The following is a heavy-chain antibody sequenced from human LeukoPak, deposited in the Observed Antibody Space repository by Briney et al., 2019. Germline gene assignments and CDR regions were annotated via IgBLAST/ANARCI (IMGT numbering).Heavy chain of an antibody. D-gene: IGHD3-10*01. V-gene: IGHV3-21*04. CDR3: ASVELYYYGSGRTTDY. Sequence: PGGSLRLSCAASGFTFSSYSMNWVRQAPGKGLEWVSSISSSSTYIYYADSVKGRFTISRDNAKNSLFLQMNSLRAEDTAMYYCASVELYYYGSGRTTDYWGQGTLVTVSS. J-gene: IGHJ4*02. CDR1: GFTFSSYS. CDR2: ISSSSTYI.